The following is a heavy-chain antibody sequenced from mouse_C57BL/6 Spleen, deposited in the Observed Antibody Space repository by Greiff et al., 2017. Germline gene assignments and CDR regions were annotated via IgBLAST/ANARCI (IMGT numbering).Heavy chain of an antibody. CDR3: ARLGYYGSSLSYAMDY. J-gene: IGHJ4*01. D-gene: IGHD1-1*01. CDR2: ISSGGSYT. V-gene: IGHV5-6*01. CDR1: GFTFSSYG. Sequence: VQLQQSGGDLVKPGGSLKLSCAASGFTFSSYGMSWVRQTPDKRLEWVATISSGGSYTYYPDSVKGRFTISRDNAKNTLYLQMSSLKSEDTAMYYCARLGYYGSSLSYAMDYWGQGTSVTVSS.